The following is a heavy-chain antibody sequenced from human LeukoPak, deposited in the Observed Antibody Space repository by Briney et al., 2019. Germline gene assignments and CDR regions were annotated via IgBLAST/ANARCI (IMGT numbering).Heavy chain of an antibody. D-gene: IGHD2-15*01. CDR3: ARTAPYCSGGSCYSSFDY. Sequence: PGGSLRLSCAASGFTFSNYEVNWVRQAPGKGLEWVSYISSRGSTMYYADSVKGRFTISRDNAKNSLYLQMNSLRAEDTGLYYCARTAPYCSGGSCYSSFDYWGQGTLVTVSS. J-gene: IGHJ4*02. V-gene: IGHV3-48*03. CDR1: GFTFSNYE. CDR2: ISSRGSTM.